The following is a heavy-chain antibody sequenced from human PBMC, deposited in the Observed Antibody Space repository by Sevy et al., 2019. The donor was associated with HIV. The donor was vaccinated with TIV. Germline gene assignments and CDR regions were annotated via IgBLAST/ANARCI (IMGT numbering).Heavy chain of an antibody. CDR2: IYTSGST. CDR3: ARGDYYEGWYFDL. Sequence: SETLSLTCTVSGGSISSYYWSWIRQPAGKGVEWIGRIYTSGSTNYNSSLKSRVTMSVDTSKNQFSLKLSSVTAADTAVYYCARGDYYEGWYFDLWGRGTLVTVSS. J-gene: IGHJ2*01. CDR1: GGSISSYY. D-gene: IGHD3-22*01. V-gene: IGHV4-4*07.